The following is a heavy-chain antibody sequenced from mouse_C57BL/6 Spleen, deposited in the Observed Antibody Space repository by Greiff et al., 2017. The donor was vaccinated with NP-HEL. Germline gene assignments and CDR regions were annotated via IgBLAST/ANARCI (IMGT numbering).Heavy chain of an antibody. D-gene: IGHD2-14*01. J-gene: IGHJ1*03. V-gene: IGHV1-53*01. CDR3: ARDGVFSTFWYFEV. CDR2: INPGNGGT. Sequence: QVQLQQPGTELVKPGASVKLSCKASGYTFTGYWMHWVKQRPGHGLEWIGNINPGNGGTNYNEKFKSKATLTVDKSSSTAYMQLRSLTTEDSAVYNCARDGVFSTFWYFEVWGTGTTVTVSS. CDR1: GYTFTGYW.